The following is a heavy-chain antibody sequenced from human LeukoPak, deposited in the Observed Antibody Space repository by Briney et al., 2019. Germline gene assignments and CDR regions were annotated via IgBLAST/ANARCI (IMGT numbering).Heavy chain of an antibody. Sequence: GGSLRLSCAASGFTVSSNYMSWVRQAPGKGLEWVSVIYSGGSTYYADSVKGRFTISRDNSKNTLYLQMNSLRAEDTAAYYCARALDFWSGYYVSWGQGTLVTVSS. CDR3: ARALDFWSGYYVS. V-gene: IGHV3-53*01. CDR1: GFTVSSNY. D-gene: IGHD3-3*01. J-gene: IGHJ5*02. CDR2: IYSGGST.